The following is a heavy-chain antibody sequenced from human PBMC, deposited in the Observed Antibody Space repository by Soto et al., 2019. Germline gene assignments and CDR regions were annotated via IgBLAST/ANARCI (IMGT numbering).Heavy chain of an antibody. CDR2: INHSGST. CDR1: GGSFSGYC. Sequence: QVQLQQWGAGLLKPSETLSLTCAVYGGSFSGYCWSWIRQPPGKGLEWIGEINHSGSTNYNPSLKSRVTISVDTSKNQFFLKLSSVTAADTAVYYCARGRNVLLWFGELLDIWGQGTMVTVSS. V-gene: IGHV4-34*01. J-gene: IGHJ3*02. CDR3: ARGRNVLLWFGELLDI. D-gene: IGHD3-10*01.